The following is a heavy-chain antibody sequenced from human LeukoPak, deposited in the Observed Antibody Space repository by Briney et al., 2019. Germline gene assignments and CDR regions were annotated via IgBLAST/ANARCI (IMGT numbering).Heavy chain of an antibody. CDR3: ARGIKHYGSGSYYRNWFDP. CDR1: GDTFTSYD. V-gene: IGHV1-8*01. J-gene: IGHJ5*02. Sequence: ASVKVSCKASGDTFTSYDIKWVRQATGEGLEWMGWMNPNTGNTGYVQKFQGRVTMTRNTSISTAYMELSSLRSEDTAVYYCARGIKHYGSGSYYRNWFDPWGQGTLVTVSP. CDR2: MNPNTGNT. D-gene: IGHD3-10*01.